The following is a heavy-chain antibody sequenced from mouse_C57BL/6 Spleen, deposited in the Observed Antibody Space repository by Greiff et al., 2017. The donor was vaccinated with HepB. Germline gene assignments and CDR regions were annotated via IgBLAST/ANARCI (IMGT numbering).Heavy chain of an antibody. CDR2: IYPGDGDT. Sequence: VQLQQSGPELVKPGASVKISCKASGYAFSSSWLNWVKQRPGKGLEWIGRIYPGDGDTNYNGKFKGKATLTADKTSSTAYMQLSSLTSEDAAVYFCARGLRRLYAMDYWGQGTSVTVSS. V-gene: IGHV1-82*01. D-gene: IGHD2-4*01. J-gene: IGHJ4*01. CDR3: ARGLRRLYAMDY. CDR1: GYAFSSSW.